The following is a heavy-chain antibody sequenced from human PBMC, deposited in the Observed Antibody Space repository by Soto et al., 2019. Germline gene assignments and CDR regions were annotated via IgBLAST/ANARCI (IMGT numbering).Heavy chain of an antibody. CDR3: ARDGRLLGFGELLTLDV. J-gene: IGHJ6*02. D-gene: IGHD3-10*01. CDR1: GGTFSSYA. CDR2: IIPIFGTA. V-gene: IGHV1-69*13. Sequence: ASVKVSCKASGGTFSSYAISWVRQAPGQGLEWMGGIIPIFGTANYAQKFQGRVTITADESTSTAYMELSSLRSEDTAVCYCARDGRLLGFGELLTLDVWGQGTTVTVSS.